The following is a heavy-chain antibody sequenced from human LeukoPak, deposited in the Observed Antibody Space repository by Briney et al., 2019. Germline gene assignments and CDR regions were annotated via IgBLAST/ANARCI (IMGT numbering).Heavy chain of an antibody. CDR1: GFTFSSYS. V-gene: IGHV3-21*01. D-gene: IGHD2-2*01. Sequence: GSLRRSCAASGFTFSSYSMNWVRQAPGKGLEWVSSISSSSSYIYYADSVRGRFTISRDNAKNSLYLQMNSLRAEDTAVYYCARAPDIVVVPAAMLDYWGQGTLVTVSS. J-gene: IGHJ4*02. CDR3: ARAPDIVVVPAAMLDY. CDR2: ISSSSSYI.